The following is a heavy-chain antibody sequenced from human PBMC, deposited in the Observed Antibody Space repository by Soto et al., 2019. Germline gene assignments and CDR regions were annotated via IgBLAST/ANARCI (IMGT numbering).Heavy chain of an antibody. CDR1: GNNSTTDY. Sequence: QVRLVQSGAEVKKPGASMKVSCKASGNNSTTDYIHWVRQVPGQGLEWMGVINPGGGSTSYAQKFQGRVSMTRDTSTSTVYMELSSLRSEDTAVYFCAREAFGDRVPAYWGQGTLVTVSS. D-gene: IGHD4-17*01. V-gene: IGHV1-46*01. CDR3: AREAFGDRVPAY. CDR2: INPGGGST. J-gene: IGHJ4*02.